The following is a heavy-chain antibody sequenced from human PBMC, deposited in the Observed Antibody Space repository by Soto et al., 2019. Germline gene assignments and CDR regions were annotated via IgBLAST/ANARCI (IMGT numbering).Heavy chain of an antibody. CDR1: GGTFSSYA. Sequence: GASVKVSCKASGGTFSSYAISWVRQAPGQGLEWMGGIIPIFGTANYAQKFQGRVTITADESTSTAYMELSSLRSEDTAVYYCARGLVRYYYYGMDVWGQGTTVTVSS. CDR3: ARGLVRYYYYGMDV. CDR2: IIPIFGTA. D-gene: IGHD6-19*01. J-gene: IGHJ6*02. V-gene: IGHV1-69*13.